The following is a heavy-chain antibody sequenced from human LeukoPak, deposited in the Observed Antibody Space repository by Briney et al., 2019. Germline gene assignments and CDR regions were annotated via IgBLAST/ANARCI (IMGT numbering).Heavy chain of an antibody. CDR1: GASLSGFF. J-gene: IGHJ5*02. V-gene: IGHV4-34*01. D-gene: IGHD1-26*01. CDR3: ARGSIVGWFDP. Sequence: SETLSLTCAVDGASLSGFFWNWIRQSPGKGLEWIGEMNQGGGARFNPSLESRVIIAVDTSKNQFTLKVNSVTVADTAVYYCARGSIVGWFDPWARERWSPSP. CDR2: MNQGGGA.